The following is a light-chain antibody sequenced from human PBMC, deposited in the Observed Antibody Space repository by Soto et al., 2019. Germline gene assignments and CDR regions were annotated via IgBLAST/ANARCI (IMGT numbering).Light chain of an antibody. CDR1: ESVSSN. CDR3: QQYNYWPRT. Sequence: IVMTQSPGPLSVSPGERATLSCRASESVSSNLAWYQQKPGQAPSLLIYGASTRAAGVPVRFSGSGSGTEFTLTISSLQSEDFAVYYCQQYNYWPRTFGQGTKVEIK. J-gene: IGKJ1*01. V-gene: IGKV3-15*01. CDR2: GAS.